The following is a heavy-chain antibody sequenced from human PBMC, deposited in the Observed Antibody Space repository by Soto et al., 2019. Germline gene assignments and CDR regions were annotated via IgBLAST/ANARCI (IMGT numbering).Heavy chain of an antibody. CDR1: GFIFSDYA. CDR2: ITSSGSST. D-gene: IGHD5-12*01. V-gene: IGHV3-23*01. Sequence: EVQLLESGGGGVQPGGSLRLSCAASGFIFSDYAMTWVRQTPGKGLEWVSAITSSGSSTYFADSLKGRITISRDNSKNTLSLQMDSLRVEDTAIYYCAKVVEGYVVSSFDSWGQGALVTVSS. CDR3: AKVVEGYVVSSFDS. J-gene: IGHJ4*02.